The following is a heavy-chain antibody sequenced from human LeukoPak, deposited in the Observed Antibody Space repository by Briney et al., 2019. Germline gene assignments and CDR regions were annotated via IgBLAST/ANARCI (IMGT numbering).Heavy chain of an antibody. CDR3: ARSCSGGSCYFSAFDI. CDR1: GSTFSSYA. CDR2: ISYDGSNK. Sequence: GGSLRLSCAASGSTFSSYAMHWVRQAPGKGLEWVAVISYDGSNKYYADSVKGRFTISRDNSKNTLYLQMSSLRAEDTAVYYCARSCSGGSCYFSAFDIWGQGTMVTVSS. V-gene: IGHV3-30-3*01. D-gene: IGHD2-15*01. J-gene: IGHJ3*02.